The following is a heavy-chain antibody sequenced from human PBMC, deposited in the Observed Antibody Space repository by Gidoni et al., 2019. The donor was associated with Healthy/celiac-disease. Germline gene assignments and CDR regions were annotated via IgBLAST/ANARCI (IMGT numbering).Heavy chain of an antibody. D-gene: IGHD3-22*01. Sequence: EVQLVESGGGFVQPGGSLRLSCEASGFPFSRSRMHWVRQAPGTVLVWVSRINSDGSSTSYADSVKGRFTISRDNAKNTLYLQMNSLRAEDTAVYYCARARYYYDSSGYHHESGYYYGMDVWGQGTTVTVSS. CDR2: INSDGSST. CDR3: ARARYYYDSSGYHHESGYYYGMDV. V-gene: IGHV3-74*01. CDR1: GFPFSRSR. J-gene: IGHJ6*02.